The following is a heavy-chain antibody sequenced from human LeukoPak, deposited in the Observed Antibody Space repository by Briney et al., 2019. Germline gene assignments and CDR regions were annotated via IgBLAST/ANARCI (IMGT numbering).Heavy chain of an antibody. D-gene: IGHD3-9*01. CDR3: ARDTYDILTGYYKWAFDI. CDR2: ICSIISYI. J-gene: IGHJ3*02. V-gene: IGHV3-21*06. Sequence: PGGALRLSCAASGFTFSSYTMNWVRQAPGKGLEWVSSICSIISYIYYADSVKGRFTISRDNAKNSLYLQMNSLRAEDTAVYYCARDTYDILTGYYKWAFDIWGQGTMVTVSS. CDR1: GFTFSSYT.